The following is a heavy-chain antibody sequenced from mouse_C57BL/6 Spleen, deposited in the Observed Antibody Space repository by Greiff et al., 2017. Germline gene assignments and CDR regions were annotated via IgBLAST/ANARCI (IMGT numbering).Heavy chain of an antibody. CDR3: ARGRDYDGDYFDY. Sequence: EVQLQQSGPELVKPGASVKIPCKASGYTFTDYNMDWVKQSHGKSLEWIGDINPNNGGTNYNQKFKGKATLTVDKSSSTAYMELRSLTSEDTAVYYCARGRDYDGDYFDYWGQGTTLTVSS. J-gene: IGHJ2*01. V-gene: IGHV1-18*01. D-gene: IGHD2-4*01. CDR2: INPNNGGT. CDR1: GYTFTDYN.